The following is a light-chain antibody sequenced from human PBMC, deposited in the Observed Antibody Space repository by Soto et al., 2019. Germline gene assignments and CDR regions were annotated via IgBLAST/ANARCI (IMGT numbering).Light chain of an antibody. CDR3: HQYDSIVQT. Sequence: EIVLTQSPGTLSLSPGERATLSCRASQSVRNSLLAWYQQKPGQPPRLLIYDASTRATAIPERFSGSGSGTDFTLTISRLEPEDFAVYYCHQYDSIVQTFGQGTKVEI. J-gene: IGKJ1*01. CDR2: DAS. V-gene: IGKV3-20*01. CDR1: QSVRNSL.